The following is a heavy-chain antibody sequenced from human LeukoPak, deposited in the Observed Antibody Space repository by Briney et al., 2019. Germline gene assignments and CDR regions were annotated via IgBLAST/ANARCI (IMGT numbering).Heavy chain of an antibody. CDR2: INPNSGGT. J-gene: IGHJ4*02. V-gene: IGHV1-2*06. CDR3: ARVQRGSTSAIDY. CDR1: VYTFTGYY. D-gene: IGHD2-2*01. Sequence: GASVKVSCKASVYTFTGYYMHWVRQAPGQGLEWMGRINPNSGGTNYAQKFQGRVTMTRDTSISTAYMELSRLRSDDTAVYYCARVQRGSTSAIDYWGQGTLVTVSS.